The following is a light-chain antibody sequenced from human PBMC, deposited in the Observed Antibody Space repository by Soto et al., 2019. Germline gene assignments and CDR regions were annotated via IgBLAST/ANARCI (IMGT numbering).Light chain of an antibody. CDR1: SSDVGGNNY. CDR3: SSFTGTSYV. Sequence: QPALNQAASVSGAPGQGSPIFCNGASSDVGGNNYVSWYQQYPGKAPKLMVCDVSNRPSGVSNRFSGSKSGNTASLTISGLQAEDEADYYCSSFTGTSYVFGTGTKVTV. CDR2: DVS. J-gene: IGLJ1*01. V-gene: IGLV2-14*01.